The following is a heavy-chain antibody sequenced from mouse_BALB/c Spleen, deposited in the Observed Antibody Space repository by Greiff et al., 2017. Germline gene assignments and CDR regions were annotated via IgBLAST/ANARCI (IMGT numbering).Heavy chain of an antibody. J-gene: IGHJ2*01. CDR2: IRNKANGYTT. Sequence: EVKLVESGGGLVQPGGSLRLSCATSGFTFTDYYMSWVRQPPGKALEWLGFIRNKANGYTTEYSASVKGRFTISRDNSQRILYLQMNTLRAEDSATYYCARDGGDGDYWGQGTTLTVSS. D-gene: IGHD3-3*01. V-gene: IGHV7-3*02. CDR3: ARDGGDGDY. CDR1: GFTFTDYY.